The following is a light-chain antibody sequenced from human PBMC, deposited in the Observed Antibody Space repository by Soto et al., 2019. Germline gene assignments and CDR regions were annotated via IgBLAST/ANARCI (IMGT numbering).Light chain of an antibody. CDR1: QSISSN. CDR2: RTS. CDR3: QQYNNWPRAT. J-gene: IGKJ4*01. Sequence: EIVMTQSPATLSVSPGERATLSCRASQSISSNLAWYQQKPGQAPRLLMLRTSSRATGFPARFSGSGSGTEFNLTISSLQSEDFGVYYCQQYNNWPRATCGGGTKVDIK. V-gene: IGKV3-15*01.